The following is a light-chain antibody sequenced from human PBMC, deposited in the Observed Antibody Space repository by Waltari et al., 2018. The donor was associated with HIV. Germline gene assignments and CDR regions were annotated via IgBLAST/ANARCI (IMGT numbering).Light chain of an antibody. V-gene: IGKV1-5*03. CDR1: QNVGAW. Sequence: DIHMSQSPPTLTASIGDRVNITCRASQNVGAWLAWYQQKPGEAPNLLIYKATNVEGGVPSRFSRSASGTDFTLTIDSLHPDDFATYYCHQYSDYLGSFGQGTKVEVK. CDR2: KAT. CDR3: HQYSDYLGS. J-gene: IGKJ1*01.